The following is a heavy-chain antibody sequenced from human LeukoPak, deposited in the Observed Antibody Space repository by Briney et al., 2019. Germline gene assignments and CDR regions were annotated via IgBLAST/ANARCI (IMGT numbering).Heavy chain of an antibody. V-gene: IGHV1-2*02. J-gene: IGHJ4*02. CDR3: GETYYYDSSGYQIDY. Sequence: ASVKVPCKASGYTFTGYYMHWVRQAPGQGLEWMGWINPNSGGTNYAQKFQGRVTMTRDTSISTAYMELSRLRSDDTAVYYCGETYYYDSSGYQIDYWGQGTLVTVSS. CDR1: GYTFTGYY. D-gene: IGHD3-22*01. CDR2: INPNSGGT.